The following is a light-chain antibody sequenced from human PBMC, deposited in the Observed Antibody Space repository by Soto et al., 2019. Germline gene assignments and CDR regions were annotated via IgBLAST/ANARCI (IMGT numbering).Light chain of an antibody. J-gene: IGKJ5*01. CDR2: WAS. CDR1: QTVLRSSNNKNH. V-gene: IGKV4-1*01. CDR3: QHYYTXXXT. Sequence: DIVMTQSPDSLAVSLGERATINCKSIQTVLRSSNNKNHLAWYQQKPEQPPKMLISWASTRESGVPDRFSGSGSVTDFTLTISXXXXXDVAVYYCQHYYTXXXTFG.